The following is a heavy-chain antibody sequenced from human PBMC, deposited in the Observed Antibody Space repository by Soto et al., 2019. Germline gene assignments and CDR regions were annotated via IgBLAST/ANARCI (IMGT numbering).Heavy chain of an antibody. V-gene: IGHV4-39*01. CDR3: ARLLRHNYYGMDV. CDR1: GGSISSSSYY. Sequence: SETLSLTCTVSGGSISSSSYYWGWIRQPPGKGLEWIGSIYYSGSTYYNPSLKSRVTISVDTSKNQFSLKLSSVTAADTAVYYCARLLRHNYYGMDVWGQGTTVTVSS. J-gene: IGHJ6*02. D-gene: IGHD5-12*01. CDR2: IYYSGST.